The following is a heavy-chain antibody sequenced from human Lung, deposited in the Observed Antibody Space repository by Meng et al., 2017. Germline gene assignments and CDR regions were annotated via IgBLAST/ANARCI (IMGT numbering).Heavy chain of an antibody. CDR2: INRDGTKP. V-gene: IGHV3-74*01. D-gene: IGHD1-1*01. CDR1: GFTFTDHW. J-gene: IGHJ1*01. CDR3: TNDRLNH. Sequence: VQLVESGGGLVPPGGSLRLFFAASGFTFTDHWMHWVRQGPGKGLVWVSRINRDGTKPTYADSVKGRFTISRDNAKNTLYLQMNNLRAEDTAFYYCTNDRLNHWGQGALVTVSS.